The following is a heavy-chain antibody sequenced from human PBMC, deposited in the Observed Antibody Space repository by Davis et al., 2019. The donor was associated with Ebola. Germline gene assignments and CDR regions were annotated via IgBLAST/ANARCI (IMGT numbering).Heavy chain of an antibody. J-gene: IGHJ6*02. CDR2: TRNKADSYTA. Sequence: GESLKISCAASGFTFSDHYMDWVRQAPGKGLEWVGRTRNKADSYTAEYAASVEGRFSISRDDSKNSLYLQMNSLKTEDTAVYYCAGESITMVQGVRDYYYYYGMDVWGQGTTVTVSS. CDR1: GFTFSDHY. V-gene: IGHV3-72*01. D-gene: IGHD3-10*01. CDR3: AGESITMVQGVRDYYYYYGMDV.